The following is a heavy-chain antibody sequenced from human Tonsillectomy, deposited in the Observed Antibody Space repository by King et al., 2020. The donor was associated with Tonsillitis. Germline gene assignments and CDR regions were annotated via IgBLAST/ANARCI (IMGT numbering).Heavy chain of an antibody. CDR3: AKEGAGDGQFDF. CDR1: GFIFRSYA. V-gene: IGHV3-23*04. Sequence: VQLVESGGGLVQPGGSLRLSCAASGFIFRSYALTWVRQAPGKGLDWVSGIAPDGGTTHYADSVKGRFTISRDNSKNTLYLQMNSLRAEETAVYFCAKEGAGDGQFDFWGQGTLVTVSS. D-gene: IGHD3-10*01. CDR2: IAPDGGTT. J-gene: IGHJ4*02.